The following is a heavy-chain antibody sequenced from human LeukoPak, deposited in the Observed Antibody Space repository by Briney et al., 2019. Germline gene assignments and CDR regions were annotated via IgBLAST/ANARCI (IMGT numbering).Heavy chain of an antibody. CDR1: GFTFSRYT. CDR2: ISGSGGST. V-gene: IGHV3-23*01. D-gene: IGHD1-26*01. J-gene: IGHJ1*01. CDR3: TTARGSDLQYFQH. Sequence: GGSLRLSCAASGFTFSRYTMSWVRQAPGKGLEWVSAISGSGGSTYYADSVKGRFTISRDNSKTTLYLQMNGLRAEDTAVYYCTTARGSDLQYFQHWGQGTLVTVSS.